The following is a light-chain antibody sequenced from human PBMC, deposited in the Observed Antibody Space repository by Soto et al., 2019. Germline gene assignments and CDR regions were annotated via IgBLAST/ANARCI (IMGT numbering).Light chain of an antibody. CDR1: GSDVGGYNY. CDR3: SSFTSSSTLPYV. CDR2: EVT. Sequence: QSALTQPASVSGSPGQSITISCTGTGSDVGGYNYVSWYQQHVGKAPKLMIYEVTNRPSGVSNRFSGSKSGNTASLTISGLQAEDEADYYCSSFTSSSTLPYVFGTGTKLTVL. J-gene: IGLJ1*01. V-gene: IGLV2-14*01.